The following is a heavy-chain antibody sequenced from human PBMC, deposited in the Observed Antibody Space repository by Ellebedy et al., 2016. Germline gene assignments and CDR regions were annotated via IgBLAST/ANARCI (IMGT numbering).Heavy chain of an antibody. CDR1: GFSFSNHY. D-gene: IGHD7-27*01. J-gene: IGHJ4*02. V-gene: IGHV3-7*01. Sequence: GESLKISCAASGFSFSNHYMAWVRQGPGKGLEWVAHVNQDGSDKFYVDSVKGRFSVSRDNAKNSLYLQMNSLRDEDTAFYYCARDGSSGSFDYWGQGTLVTVSS. CDR3: ARDGSSGSFDY. CDR2: VNQDGSDK.